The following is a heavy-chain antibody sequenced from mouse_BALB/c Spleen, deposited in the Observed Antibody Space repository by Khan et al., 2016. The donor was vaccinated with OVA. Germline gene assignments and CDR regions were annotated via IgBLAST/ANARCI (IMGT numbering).Heavy chain of an antibody. V-gene: IGHV5-6-4*01. D-gene: IGHD1-1*01. J-gene: IGHJ2*01. CDR1: GFSFSSYS. CDR2: ISSGGSYT. CDR3: TRQRGYNGSNPYFDC. Sequence: EVELVESGGGLVRPGGSLKLSCAASGFSFSSYSMSWVRQTPQKRLEWVATISSGGSYTYYPDSVKGRFTISRDNAKNTLYLQMSSLKSEDTAMYYCTRQRGYNGSNPYFDCWGQGTTLTVTS.